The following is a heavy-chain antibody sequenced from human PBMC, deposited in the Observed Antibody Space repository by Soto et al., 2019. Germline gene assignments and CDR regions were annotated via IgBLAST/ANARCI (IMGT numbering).Heavy chain of an antibody. D-gene: IGHD3-10*01. CDR1: GYIFITYG. CDR2: ISPYNGNT. CDR3: ARDLDGSASYYTDH. Sequence: APVKVSCKASGYIFITYGISWVRQAPGQGLEWMGRISPYNGNTNYAQNLQGRVTMTTDTSTSTAYMELRSLRSDDTAVYYCARDLDGSASYYTDHWGQGTNVTVSS. J-gene: IGHJ4*02. V-gene: IGHV1-18*01.